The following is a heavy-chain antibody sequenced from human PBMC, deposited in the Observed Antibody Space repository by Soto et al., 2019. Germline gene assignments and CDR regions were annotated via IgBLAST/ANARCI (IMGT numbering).Heavy chain of an antibody. Sequence: PGVLRPICRQASEYNIIGCGSSWMSQMPGKGLEWVGRIDTSDSYINYSPSFQGRVSISADKSISTAYLQWNSPRASDTAMYYCARCYSVSCPFDYWGQGTPVTGSS. V-gene: IGHV5-10-1*01. CDR1: EYNIIGCG. CDR2: IDTSDSYI. CDR3: ARCYSVSCPFDY. D-gene: IGHD1-26*01. J-gene: IGHJ4*02.